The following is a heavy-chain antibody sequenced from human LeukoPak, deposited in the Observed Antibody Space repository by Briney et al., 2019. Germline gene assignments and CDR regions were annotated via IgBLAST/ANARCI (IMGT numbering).Heavy chain of an antibody. Sequence: GGSLRLSCAASGFVFSASYMSWVRKAPGKGLEWVATIKPDGSEKYHVDSVSGRFTISRDNTNDSLFLQMNSLRVDDTAVYYCAIVTILHVAVLPGAHYMDVWGKGTTVTVSS. V-gene: IGHV3-7*01. CDR1: GFVFSASY. CDR3: AIVTILHVAVLPGAHYMDV. J-gene: IGHJ6*03. D-gene: IGHD2-2*01. CDR2: IKPDGSEK.